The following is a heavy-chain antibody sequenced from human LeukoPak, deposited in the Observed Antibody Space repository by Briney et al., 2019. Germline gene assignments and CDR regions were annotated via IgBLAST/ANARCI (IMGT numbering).Heavy chain of an antibody. V-gene: IGHV1-24*01. CDR1: GYTLTELS. J-gene: IGHJ4*02. Sequence: GASVKVSCKVSGYTLTELSMHWVRQAPGKGLEWMGGFDPEDGETIYAQKFQGRVTMTTDTSTSTAYMELRSLRSDDTAVYYCASGYTLDYWGQGTLVTVSS. D-gene: IGHD3-3*01. CDR2: FDPEDGET. CDR3: ASGYTLDY.